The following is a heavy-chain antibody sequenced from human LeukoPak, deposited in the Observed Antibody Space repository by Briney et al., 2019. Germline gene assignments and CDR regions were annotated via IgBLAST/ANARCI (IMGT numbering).Heavy chain of an antibody. CDR1: GGSISSGSYY. J-gene: IGHJ4*02. V-gene: IGHV4-61*02. D-gene: IGHD2-2*01. CDR3: ARGGCSSTSCSPGDY. CDR2: IYTSGST. Sequence: PSETLSLTCTVSGGSISSGSYYWSWIRQPAEKGLEWIGRIYTSGSTNYNPSLKSRVTISVDTSKNQFSLKLSSVTAADTAVYYCARGGCSSTSCSPGDYWGQGTLVTVSS.